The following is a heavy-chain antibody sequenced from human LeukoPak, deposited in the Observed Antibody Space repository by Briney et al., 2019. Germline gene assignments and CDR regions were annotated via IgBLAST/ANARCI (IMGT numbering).Heavy chain of an antibody. Sequence: GGSLRLSCAASGFTFSSYAMNWVRQAPGKGLEWVSAISVGGESTYYADSVKGRFTMSRDNSKSTLYLQMNSLRAEDTAIYYCAKGEGGFCSSTSCSTFFDYWGQGTLVTVSS. CDR3: AKGEGGFCSSTSCSTFFDY. D-gene: IGHD2-2*01. CDR2: ISVGGEST. V-gene: IGHV3-23*01. CDR1: GFTFSSYA. J-gene: IGHJ4*02.